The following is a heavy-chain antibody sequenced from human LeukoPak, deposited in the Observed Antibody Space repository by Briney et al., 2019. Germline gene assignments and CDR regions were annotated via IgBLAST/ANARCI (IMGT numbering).Heavy chain of an antibody. V-gene: IGHV4-39*07. CDR1: GGSISLSYYY. CDR2: VYYSGTT. J-gene: IGHJ4*02. D-gene: IGHD4-23*01. CDR3: ARDPGEYGGNMGFDY. Sequence: SETLSLTCSVSGGSISLSYYYWGWIRQPPGKALEWIGSVYYSGTTSYNPSLKSRVTISVDTSKNQFSLKLSSVTAADTAVYYCARDPGEYGGNMGFDYWGQGTLVTVSS.